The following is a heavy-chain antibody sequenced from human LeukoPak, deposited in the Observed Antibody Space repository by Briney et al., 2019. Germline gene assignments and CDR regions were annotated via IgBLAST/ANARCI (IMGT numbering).Heavy chain of an antibody. D-gene: IGHD3-22*01. CDR2: IYYSGST. V-gene: IGHV4-59*08. Sequence: SETLSLTCTVSGGSISSYYWSWIRQPPGKGLEWLGYIYYSGSTNYNPSLKSRVTISVDTSKNQFSLKLSSVTAADTAVYYCARRSYYDSSGYYFEGTYFDYWGQGNLVTVSS. CDR1: GGSISSYY. CDR3: ARRSYYDSSGYYFEGTYFDY. J-gene: IGHJ4*02.